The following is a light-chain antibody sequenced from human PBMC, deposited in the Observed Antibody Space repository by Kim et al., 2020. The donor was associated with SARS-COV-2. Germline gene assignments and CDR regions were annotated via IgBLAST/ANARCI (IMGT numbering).Light chain of an antibody. CDR2: NTD. J-gene: IGLJ2*01. CDR1: TGTLTSGHF. V-gene: IGLV7-46*01. CDR3: LLSYGDTRKI. Sequence: GTGTLTCGSNTGTLTSGHFPYWFQQKPGQAPRALIYNTDYKYSWTPARFSGSLLGGKAALTLSDAQAEDEADYYCLLSYGDTRKIFGGGTQLTVL.